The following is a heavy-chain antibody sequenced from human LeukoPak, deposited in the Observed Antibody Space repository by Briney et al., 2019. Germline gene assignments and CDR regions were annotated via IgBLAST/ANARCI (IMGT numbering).Heavy chain of an antibody. CDR3: AKNVGLGYCSSTSCPIDP. V-gene: IGHV3-23*01. J-gene: IGHJ5*02. D-gene: IGHD2-2*01. CDR2: ISGSDGGT. CDR1: GFTFSNYA. Sequence: GGSLRLSCAASGFTFSNYAMSWVRQAPGKGLEWVSAISGSDGGTHYADSVKGRFTISRDNSKNTPFLQMNSLRAEDTAVYYCAKNVGLGYCSSTSCPIDPWGQGTLVTVSS.